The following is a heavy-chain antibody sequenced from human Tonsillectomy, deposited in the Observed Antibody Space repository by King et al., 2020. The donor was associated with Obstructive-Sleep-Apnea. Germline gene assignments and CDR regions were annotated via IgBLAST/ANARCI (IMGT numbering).Heavy chain of an antibody. Sequence: QLVKSGAEVKKPGASVKVSCKASGYTFTTYGIKWVRQATGQGLEWMGWMNPNSGNAGYAQKLQGRDTMTRNTAITTAYMAVSSLRSEDTAVNYCARGHRLRWLRPLVEWGQGTLVTVSS. J-gene: IGHJ4*02. D-gene: IGHD4-23*01. CDR3: ARGHRLRWLRPLVE. CDR2: MNPNSGNA. CDR1: GYTFTTYG. V-gene: IGHV1-8*01.